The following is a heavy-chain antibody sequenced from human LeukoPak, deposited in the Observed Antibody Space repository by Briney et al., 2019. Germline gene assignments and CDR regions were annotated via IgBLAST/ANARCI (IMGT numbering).Heavy chain of an antibody. J-gene: IGHJ5*02. D-gene: IGHD6-19*01. CDR1: GGSISSYY. V-gene: IGHV4-59*01. CDR3: ARDLGYSSGWYGGGWFDP. Sequence: SETLSLTCTVSGGSISSYYWSWIRQPPGKGLEWIGYIYYSGSTNYNPSLKSRVTISVDTSKNQFSLKLSSVTAADTAVYYCARDLGYSSGWYGGGWFDPWGQGTLVTVSS. CDR2: IYYSGST.